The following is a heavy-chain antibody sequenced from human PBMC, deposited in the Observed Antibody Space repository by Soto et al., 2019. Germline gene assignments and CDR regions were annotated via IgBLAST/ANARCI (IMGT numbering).Heavy chain of an antibody. CDR2: IYWDDDK. J-gene: IGHJ4*02. CDR1: GFSLSSSGVG. CDR3: ARTYSSSWYTYFDY. V-gene: IGHV2-5*02. Sequence: SGPTLVNPTQTLTLTCTFSGFSLSSSGVGVGWIRQPPGKALEWLALIYWDDDKRYSPSLKSRLTITKDTSKNQVVLTMTNMDPVDTATYYCARTYSSSWYTYFDYWGEGTMVTVYS. D-gene: IGHD6-13*01.